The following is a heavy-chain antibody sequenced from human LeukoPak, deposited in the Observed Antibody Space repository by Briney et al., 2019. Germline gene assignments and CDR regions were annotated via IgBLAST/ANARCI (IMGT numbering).Heavy chain of an antibody. CDR1: GFTFSSYA. CDR3: ARDTKPGYCSS. Sequence: PGGSLRLSCAASGFTFSSYAMSWVRQAPGKGLEWVSAISGSGGSTYYADSVKGRFTISRDNAKNSLYLQMNSLRAEDTAVYYCARDTKPGYCSSWGQGTLVTVSS. CDR2: ISGSGGST. V-gene: IGHV3-23*01. J-gene: IGHJ4*02. D-gene: IGHD6-13*01.